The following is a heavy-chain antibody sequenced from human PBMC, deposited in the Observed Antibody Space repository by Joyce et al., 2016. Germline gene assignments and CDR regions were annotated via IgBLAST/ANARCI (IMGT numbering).Heavy chain of an antibody. J-gene: IGHJ5*02. D-gene: IGHD6-6*01. Sequence: EVQLVESGGGLVQPGGSLRLSCAASGFSFSGYWIHWVRQAPGKGLVWVSRINTDGSSTRFADSLKGRFPISRDNAKNTLYLQMNSLRAEDTAVYYCVRGISARPGGPNWFDPWGQGTLVTVSS. CDR2: INTDGSST. CDR3: VRGISARPGGPNWFDP. V-gene: IGHV3-74*01. CDR1: GFSFSGYW.